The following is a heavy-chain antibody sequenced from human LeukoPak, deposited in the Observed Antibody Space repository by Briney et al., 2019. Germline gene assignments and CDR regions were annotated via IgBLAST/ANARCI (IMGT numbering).Heavy chain of an antibody. CDR3: TTSRTNDCSSPSCYTDY. D-gene: IGHD2-2*02. Sequence: SETLSLTCTVSGASIYTSSSYWGWLRQPPGKGLEWLASVYYTGSTYYSPSLKSRATISVDTSKNQFSLELNSVTAADTAVYYCTTSRTNDCSSPSCYTDYWGQGTLVTVSS. CDR2: VYYTGST. J-gene: IGHJ4*02. CDR1: GASIYTSSSY. V-gene: IGHV4-39*01.